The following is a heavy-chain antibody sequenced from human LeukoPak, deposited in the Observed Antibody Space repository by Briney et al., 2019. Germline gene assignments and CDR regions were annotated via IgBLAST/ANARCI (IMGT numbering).Heavy chain of an antibody. CDR2: IYHSGST. D-gene: IGHD3-22*01. CDR1: GYSINSGHY. V-gene: IGHV4-38-2*02. Sequence: PSETLSLTCTVSGYSINSGHYWGWIRPPPGKGLEWIGNIYHSGSTYYNPSLKSRVTISVDTSKNQISLKLSSVTAADTAVYYCARHDSRGYYWFDYWGQGTLVTVSS. CDR3: ARHDSRGYYWFDY. J-gene: IGHJ4*02.